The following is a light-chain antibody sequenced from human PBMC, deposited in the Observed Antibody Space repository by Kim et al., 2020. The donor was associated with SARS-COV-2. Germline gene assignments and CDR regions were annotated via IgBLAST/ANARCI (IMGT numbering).Light chain of an antibody. CDR1: QSVSSY. V-gene: IGKV3-11*01. CDR3: QQRSNWPPYT. CDR2: DAS. Sequence: LSPGERATLSCRASQSVSSYLAWYQQKPGQAPRLLIYDASNRATGIPARFSGSGSGTDFTLTISSLEPEDFAVYYCQQRSNWPPYTFGQGTKLEI. J-gene: IGKJ2*01.